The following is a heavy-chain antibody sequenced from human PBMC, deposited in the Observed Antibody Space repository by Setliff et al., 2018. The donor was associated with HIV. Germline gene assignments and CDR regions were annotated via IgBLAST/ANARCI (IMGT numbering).Heavy chain of an antibody. CDR1: GFMFSASW. V-gene: IGHV3-7*01. CDR3: TKDHLSGWASDC. CDR2: IKPDGSDK. J-gene: IGHJ4*02. D-gene: IGHD6-19*01. Sequence: LSLTCAASGFMFSASWMNWARQAPGKGLEWVGNIKPDGSDKYYVDSVKGRFTISRDNAKNSVYLQMNSQRVEDTAMYYCTKDHLSGWASDCWGQGTLVTVSS.